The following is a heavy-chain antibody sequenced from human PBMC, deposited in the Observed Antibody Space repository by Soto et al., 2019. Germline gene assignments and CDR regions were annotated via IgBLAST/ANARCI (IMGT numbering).Heavy chain of an antibody. V-gene: IGHV3-74*01. J-gene: IGHJ4*02. D-gene: IGHD2-2*01. Sequence: GGSLRLSCSASGFTFSSHWMNWVRQAPGKGLVWVSRISGDGRTTSHADSVKGRFTISRDNAKNTLYLQMNSLRVEDTAVYYCARGVPNCSSSSCYFDVWGQGILVTVS. CDR3: ARGVPNCSSSSCYFDV. CDR1: GFTFSSHW. CDR2: ISGDGRTT.